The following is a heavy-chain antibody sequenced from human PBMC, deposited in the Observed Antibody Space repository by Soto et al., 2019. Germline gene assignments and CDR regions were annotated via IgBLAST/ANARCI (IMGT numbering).Heavy chain of an antibody. CDR1: GGSISSYS. D-gene: IGHD5-12*01. Sequence: QVQLQESGPGLVKPSETLSLTCTVSGGSISSYSWSWIRQPPGKGLEWIGYIYYSGSTNYNPSLKSRVTISVDTSKNQFSLKLSSVTAADTAVYYCARRWGYTFDYWGQGTLVTVSS. CDR3: ARRWGYTFDY. CDR2: IYYSGST. J-gene: IGHJ4*02. V-gene: IGHV4-59*08.